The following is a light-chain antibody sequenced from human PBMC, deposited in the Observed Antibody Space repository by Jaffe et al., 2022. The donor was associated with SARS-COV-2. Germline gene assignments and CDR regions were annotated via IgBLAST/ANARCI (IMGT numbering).Light chain of an antibody. CDR1: QSISSN. CDR2: GAS. CDR3: QQYYNWPRT. J-gene: IGKJ1*01. V-gene: IGKV3-15*01. Sequence: EIVLTQSPATLSVSPGERATLSCRASQSISSNLVWYQQRPGQAPSLLIYGASTRATDIPARFSGSGSGTEFTLTISSLQSEDFAVYYCQQYYNWPRTFGQGTKVEIK.